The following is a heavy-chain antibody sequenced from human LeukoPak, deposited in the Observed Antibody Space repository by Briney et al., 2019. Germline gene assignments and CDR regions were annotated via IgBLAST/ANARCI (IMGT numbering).Heavy chain of an antibody. V-gene: IGHV3-48*03. Sequence: GGSLRLSCAASGFTFSSYEMNWVRQAPGKGLEWVSYISSSGSTIYYADSVKGRFTISRDNAENSLYLQMNSLRAEDTAVYYCARAYSTYHMDVWGKGTTVTVSS. CDR2: ISSSGSTI. CDR3: ARAYSTYHMDV. J-gene: IGHJ6*03. D-gene: IGHD4-11*01. CDR1: GFTFSSYE.